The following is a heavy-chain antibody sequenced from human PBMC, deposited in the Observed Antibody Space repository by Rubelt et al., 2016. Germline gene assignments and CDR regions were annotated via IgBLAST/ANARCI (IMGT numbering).Heavy chain of an antibody. Sequence: QLQLQESGPGLVKPSETPSLTCTVSGGSISSGGYYWSWIRQHPGKGLEWIGYIYYSGSTYYNPSLKSRVTISVDTSKNQFSLKLSSVTAADTAVYYCARADYYDSSGYHNWFDPWGQGTLVTVSS. J-gene: IGHJ5*02. CDR2: IYYSGST. CDR1: GGSISSGGYY. D-gene: IGHD3-22*01. CDR3: ARADYYDSSGYHNWFDP. V-gene: IGHV4-31*03.